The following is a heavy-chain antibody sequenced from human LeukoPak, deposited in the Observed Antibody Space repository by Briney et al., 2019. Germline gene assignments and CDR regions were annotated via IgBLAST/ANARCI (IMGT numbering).Heavy chain of an antibody. V-gene: IGHV3-74*01. Sequence: GGSLRLSCAASGFTFSWYWMHWVRQAPGRGLVWVSRINSDGNSISYADSVKGRFTISRDNAKNTLYLQMNSLRAEDTAVYYCAREPVYDSTLSNAFDIWGQGTMVTVSS. CDR3: AREPVYDSTLSNAFDI. J-gene: IGHJ3*02. CDR2: INSDGNSI. CDR1: GFTFSWYW. D-gene: IGHD3-22*01.